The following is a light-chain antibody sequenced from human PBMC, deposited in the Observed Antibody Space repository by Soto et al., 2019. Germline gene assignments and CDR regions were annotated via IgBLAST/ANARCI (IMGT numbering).Light chain of an antibody. V-gene: IGKV3-15*01. CDR3: QQYNNWRT. CDR2: GAS. CDR1: QSVSSN. Sequence: EIVMTQSPAHLSVFPGERATLPCRASQSVSSNLAWYQQKPGQAPRLLIYGASTRATGIPARFSGSGSGTEFTLTISSLQSEDFAVYYCQQYNNWRTFGQGTKVDIK. J-gene: IGKJ1*01.